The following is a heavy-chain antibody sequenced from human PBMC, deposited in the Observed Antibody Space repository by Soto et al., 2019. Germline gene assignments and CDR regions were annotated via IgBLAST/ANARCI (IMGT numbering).Heavy chain of an antibody. V-gene: IGHV1-18*01. Sequence: ASVKVCCKSSGYTFTSYGMRWVRQAPGQGLEWMGWISAYNGNTNYAQKLQGRVTMTTDTSTSTAYMELRSLRSDDTAVYYCARDRPSKKYCSGGSCSYYYYYYMDVWGKGTTVTVSS. CDR2: ISAYNGNT. CDR3: ARDRPSKKYCSGGSCSYYYYYYMDV. D-gene: IGHD2-15*01. J-gene: IGHJ6*03. CDR1: GYTFTSYG.